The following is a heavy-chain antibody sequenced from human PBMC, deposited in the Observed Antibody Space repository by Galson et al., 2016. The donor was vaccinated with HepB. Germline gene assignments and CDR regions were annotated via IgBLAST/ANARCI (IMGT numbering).Heavy chain of an antibody. J-gene: IGHJ6*02. CDR3: AKDERGRNGADRGWDYYYYGMDV. CDR1: GGTFSSYA. V-gene: IGHV1-69*13. Sequence: SVKVSCKASGGTFSSYAISWVRQAPGQGLEWMGGIIPMIGTSNYAQKFQGRVTITADESTSTAYMELNSLRSEDTAVYYCAKDERGRNGADRGWDYYYYGMDVWGQGTTVTCSS. D-gene: IGHD3-16*01. CDR2: IIPMIGTS.